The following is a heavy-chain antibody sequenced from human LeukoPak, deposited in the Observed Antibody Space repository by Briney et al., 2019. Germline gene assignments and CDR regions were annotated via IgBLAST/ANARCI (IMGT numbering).Heavy chain of an antibody. D-gene: IGHD2-15*01. V-gene: IGHV4-34*01. Sequence: PSETLSLTCAVYGGSFSGYYWSWIRQPPGKGLEWIGEINHSGSTNYNPSLKSRVTISVDTSKNQFSLKLSSVTAADTAVYYCARSLNRKRNHYRSGGSCSRSYFDYWGQGTLVTVSS. CDR1: GGSFSGYY. CDR2: INHSGST. J-gene: IGHJ4*02. CDR3: ARSLNRKRNHYRSGGSCSRSYFDY.